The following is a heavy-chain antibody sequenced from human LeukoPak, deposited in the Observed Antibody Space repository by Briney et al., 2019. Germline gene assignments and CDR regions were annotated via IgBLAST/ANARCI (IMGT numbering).Heavy chain of an antibody. CDR2: ISSSGSTI. CDR3: ARVVSARSLLSATRYFDL. J-gene: IGHJ2*01. D-gene: IGHD3-22*01. CDR1: EFTFSTYE. Sequence: GGSLRLSCAASEFTFSTYEMNWVRQAPGKGLEWVSYISSSGSTIYYADSVKGRFTISRDNAKNSLYLQMNSLRAEDTAVYYCARVVSARSLLSATRYFDLWGRGTLVTVSS. V-gene: IGHV3-48*03.